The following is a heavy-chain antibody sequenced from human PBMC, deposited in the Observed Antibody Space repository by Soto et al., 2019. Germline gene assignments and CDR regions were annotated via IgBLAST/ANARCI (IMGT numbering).Heavy chain of an antibody. V-gene: IGHV6-1*01. D-gene: IGHD3-10*01. CDR1: GDSVSSNSAG. J-gene: IGHJ6*02. CDR2: TYYKSKWNN. CDR3: TGITWFRGMDV. Sequence: QTLSLTCVISGDSVSSNSAGWNLIRQSPSRGLEWLGRTYYKSKWNNDYALSVKSRITINPDTSKNQFSLHLYSVTPEDTAVYYCTGITWFRGMDVWGQGTPVTVSS.